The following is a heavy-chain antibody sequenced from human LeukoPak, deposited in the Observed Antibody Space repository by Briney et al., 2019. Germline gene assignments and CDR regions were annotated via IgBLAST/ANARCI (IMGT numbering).Heavy chain of an antibody. CDR1: GFTFDDYG. J-gene: IGHJ4*02. V-gene: IGHV3-20*04. CDR2: INWNGGST. Sequence: PVGSLRLSCAASGFTFDDYGMSWVRLAPGKGLEWVSGINWNGGSTGYADSVKGRFTISRDNAKNSLYLQMNSLRAEDTALYYCAMLRGIAAAGRGGWGQGTLVTVSS. CDR3: AMLRGIAAAGRGG. D-gene: IGHD6-13*01.